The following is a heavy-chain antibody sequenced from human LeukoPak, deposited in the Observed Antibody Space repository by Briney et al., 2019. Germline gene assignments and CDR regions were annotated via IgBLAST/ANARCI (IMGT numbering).Heavy chain of an antibody. J-gene: IGHJ4*02. V-gene: IGHV3-23*01. D-gene: IGHD6-19*01. Sequence: GGSLRLSCAASGFTFSSNAMSWVRQAPGKGLEWVSVISSSGGSTYYADSVKGRFTISRDNSKNTLYLQMNSLRAEDTAVYYCAMSVAGALSLWGQGTLVTVSS. CDR2: ISSSGGST. CDR3: AMSVAGALSL. CDR1: GFTFSSNA.